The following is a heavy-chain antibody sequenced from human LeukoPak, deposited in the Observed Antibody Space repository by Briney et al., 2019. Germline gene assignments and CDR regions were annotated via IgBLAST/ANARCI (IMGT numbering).Heavy chain of an antibody. Sequence: ASVKVSCKASGGTFSSYAISWVRQAPGQGLEWMGWISTYNGNTNYAQMLQGRVTMTTDTSTSTAYMELRSLRSDDTAVYYCARTGTTPYYYYYMDVWGKGTTVTVSS. CDR3: ARTGTTPYYYYYMDV. CDR2: ISTYNGNT. J-gene: IGHJ6*03. D-gene: IGHD1-7*01. CDR1: GGTFSSYA. V-gene: IGHV1-18*01.